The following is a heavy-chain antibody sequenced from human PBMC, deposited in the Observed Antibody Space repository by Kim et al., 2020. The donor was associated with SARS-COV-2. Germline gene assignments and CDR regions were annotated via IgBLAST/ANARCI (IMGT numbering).Heavy chain of an antibody. D-gene: IGHD6-13*01. CDR3: ASTIIAAAGPSYYFDY. V-gene: IGHV4-59*01. J-gene: IGHJ4*02. Sequence: SLKSRVTISVDTSKNQFSLKLSSVTAADTAVYYCASTIIAAAGPSYYFDYWGQGTLVTVSS.